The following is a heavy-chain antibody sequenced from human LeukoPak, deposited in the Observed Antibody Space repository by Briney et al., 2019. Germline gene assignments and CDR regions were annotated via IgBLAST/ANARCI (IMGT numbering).Heavy chain of an antibody. Sequence: SETLSLTCTVSGGSISSYYWSWIRQPPGKGLEWIGYIYYSGSSYYNPSLKSRVTISVDTSKNQFSLKLNSVTAADTAVYYCARLTSSGWYLDYWGQGTLVTVSS. J-gene: IGHJ4*02. CDR3: ARLTSSGWYLDY. CDR1: GGSISSYY. V-gene: IGHV4-59*04. D-gene: IGHD6-19*01. CDR2: IYYSGSS.